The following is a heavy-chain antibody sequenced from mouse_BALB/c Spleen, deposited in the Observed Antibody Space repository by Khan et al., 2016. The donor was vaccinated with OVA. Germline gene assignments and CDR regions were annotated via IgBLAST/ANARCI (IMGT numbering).Heavy chain of an antibody. CDR3: ANHVRSSAWLTY. CDR1: GYTFTNYW. D-gene: IGHD1-3*01. J-gene: IGHJ3*01. V-gene: IGHV1-7*01. Sequence: QVQLQQSGAELAKPGASVKMSCKASGYTFTNYWMHWVKQRPGQGLEWIGYINPSTGYSEYNQKFKDKATLTADKSSSTAYIQLSSLTSEDSAVYYCANHVRSSAWLTYWGQGTLVTVSA. CDR2: INPSTGYS.